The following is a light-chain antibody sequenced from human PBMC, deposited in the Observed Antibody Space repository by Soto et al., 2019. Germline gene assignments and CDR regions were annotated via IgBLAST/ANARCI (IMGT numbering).Light chain of an antibody. Sequence: DIQMTQSPSTLSASVGDRVTITCRASQSISSWLAWYQQKPGKAPKLLIYKASSLESGVPSRFSGSGSGTEFTLTISSLQPDDFATYDCQHGYTFGQGTKLEIK. J-gene: IGKJ2*01. V-gene: IGKV1-5*03. CDR3: QHGYT. CDR1: QSISSW. CDR2: KAS.